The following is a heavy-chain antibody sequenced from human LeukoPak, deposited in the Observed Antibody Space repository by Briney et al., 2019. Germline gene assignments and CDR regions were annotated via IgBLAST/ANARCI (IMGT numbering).Heavy chain of an antibody. CDR2: IYYSGST. Sequence: PSETLSLTCTVSGGSISSSSYYWGWIRQPPGKGLEWIGSIYYSGSTYYNPSLKSRVTISVDTSKNQFSLKLSSVTAADTAVYYCARWGSYGSGSGTPYYYYYYMDVWGKGTTVTVSS. V-gene: IGHV4-39*07. J-gene: IGHJ6*03. CDR1: GGSISSSSYY. CDR3: ARWGSYGSGSGTPYYYYYYMDV. D-gene: IGHD3-10*01.